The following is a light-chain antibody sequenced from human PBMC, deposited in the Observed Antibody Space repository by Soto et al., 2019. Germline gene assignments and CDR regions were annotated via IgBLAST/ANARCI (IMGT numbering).Light chain of an antibody. CDR2: EVS. CDR1: SSDVGGYNY. V-gene: IGLV2-14*01. CDR3: SSYTSSQRV. J-gene: IGLJ1*01. Sequence: QSALTQPASVSGSPGQSITIYCTGTSSDVGGYNYVSWYQQHPGKAPKLMIYEVSNRPSGVSNRFSGSKSGNTASLTISGLQAEDEADYYCSSYTSSQRVFGTGTKVTVL.